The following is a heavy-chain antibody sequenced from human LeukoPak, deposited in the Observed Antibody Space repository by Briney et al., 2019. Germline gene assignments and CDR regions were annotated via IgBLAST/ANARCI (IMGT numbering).Heavy chain of an antibody. Sequence: GGSLRLSCAASGFTFSSYGMHWVRQAPGKGLEWVAVIWYDGSNKYYADSVKGRFTISRDNSKNTLYLQMNSLRAEDTAVYYCARVKVGATQYAFDIWGQGTRVTVSS. V-gene: IGHV3-33*01. J-gene: IGHJ3*02. CDR1: GFTFSSYG. D-gene: IGHD1-26*01. CDR2: IWYDGSNK. CDR3: ARVKVGATQYAFDI.